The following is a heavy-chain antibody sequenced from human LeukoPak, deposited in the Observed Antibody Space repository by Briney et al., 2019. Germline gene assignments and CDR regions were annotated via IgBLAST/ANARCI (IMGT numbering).Heavy chain of an antibody. Sequence: PGGSLRLSCAASGFTFSSYGMHWVRQAPGKGLEWVAVISYDGSNKYYADSVKGRFTISRDNSKNTLYLQMNSLRAEDTAVYYCAKEWSYYGSGSAFDYWGQGTLVTVSS. J-gene: IGHJ4*02. V-gene: IGHV3-30*18. CDR2: ISYDGSNK. CDR1: GFTFSSYG. CDR3: AKEWSYYGSGSAFDY. D-gene: IGHD3-10*01.